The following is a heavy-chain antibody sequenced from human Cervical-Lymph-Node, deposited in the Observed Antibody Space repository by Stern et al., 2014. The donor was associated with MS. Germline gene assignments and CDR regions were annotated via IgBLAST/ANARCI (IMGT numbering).Heavy chain of an antibody. J-gene: IGHJ4*02. D-gene: IGHD6-13*01. Sequence: VHLVESGAEVKKPGASVRVSCKASGYTFTSYALHWVRQAPGQRLEWMGWINTGNGDTKYSQKFQGRVTITRVTSARTAYLDLSSLRSEDTAVYYCARSSNWYADYWGQGTLVTVSS. CDR1: GYTFTSYA. V-gene: IGHV1-3*04. CDR2: INTGNGDT. CDR3: ARSSNWYADY.